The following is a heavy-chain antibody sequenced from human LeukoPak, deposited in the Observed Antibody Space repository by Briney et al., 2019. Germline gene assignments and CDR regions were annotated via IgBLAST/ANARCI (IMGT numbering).Heavy chain of an antibody. D-gene: IGHD1-26*01. J-gene: IGHJ4*02. V-gene: IGHV4-59*08. Sequence: PSETLSLTCTVSSGSISGYHWTWIRQPPGKGLEWIGNIFYSGSTNYNPSLKSRVTISLDTSKKQFSLKLTSVTAADTAVYYCARQSYGGAYYFFGYWGQGTLVAVSS. CDR3: ARQSYGGAYYFFGY. CDR2: IFYSGST. CDR1: SGSISGYH.